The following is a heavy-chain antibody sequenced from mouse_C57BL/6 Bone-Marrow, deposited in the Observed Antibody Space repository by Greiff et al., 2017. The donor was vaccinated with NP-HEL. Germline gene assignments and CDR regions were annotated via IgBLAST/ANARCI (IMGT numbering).Heavy chain of an antibody. CDR2: IHPNSGST. CDR3: ARPGTGGYFDY. J-gene: IGHJ2*01. D-gene: IGHD3-3*01. CDR1: GYTFTSYW. V-gene: IGHV1-64*01. Sequence: VQLQQPGAELVKPGASVKLSCKASGYTFTSYWMHWVKQRPGQGLEWIGMIHPNSGSTNYNEKFKSKATLTVDKSSSTAYMQLSSLTSEDSAVYYCARPGTGGYFDYWGQGTTLTVSS.